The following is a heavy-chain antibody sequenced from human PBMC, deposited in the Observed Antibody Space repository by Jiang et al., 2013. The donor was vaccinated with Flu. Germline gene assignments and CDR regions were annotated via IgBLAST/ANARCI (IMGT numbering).Heavy chain of an antibody. D-gene: IGHD6-6*01. CDR1: GFSFSDSY. J-gene: IGHJ4*02. Sequence: QLLESGGGLVKPGGSLRLSCAASGFSFSDSYMNWIRQAPGKGLEWLSYISGTSGAIKYADSVRGRFTISRDNAKKSLYLQMSSLRAEDTAVYYCATDTISSRGLDYWGQGTLVSVSS. CDR3: ATDTISSRGLDY. V-gene: IGHV3-11*01. CDR2: ISGTSGAI.